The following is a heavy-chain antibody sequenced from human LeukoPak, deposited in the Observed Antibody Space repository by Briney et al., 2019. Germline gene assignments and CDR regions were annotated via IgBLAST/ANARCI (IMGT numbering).Heavy chain of an antibody. CDR3: ARGAYTAMVPFDY. D-gene: IGHD5-18*01. CDR2: IIPIFGTA. CDR1: GGTFSSYA. Sequence: SVKVSCKASGGTFSSYAISWVRQAPGQGLEWMGGIIPIFGTANYAQKFQGRVTITADESTSTAYMELSSLRSEDTAVYYCARGAYTAMVPFDYWGQGTLVTVSP. J-gene: IGHJ4*02. V-gene: IGHV1-69*01.